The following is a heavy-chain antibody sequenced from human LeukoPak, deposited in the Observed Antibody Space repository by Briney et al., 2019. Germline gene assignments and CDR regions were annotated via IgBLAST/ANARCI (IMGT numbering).Heavy chain of an antibody. CDR2: ISSSRSYI. V-gene: IGHV3-21*01. CDR3: ARFIAAPYYFDY. J-gene: IGHJ4*02. D-gene: IGHD6-13*01. CDR1: GFTFSSYA. Sequence: GGSLRLSCAASGFTFSSYAMSWVRQAPGKGLEWVSFISSSRSYIYYADSVRGRFTISRDNAKNSLYLQMNSLRAEDTAVYYCARFIAAPYYFDYWGRGTLVTVSS.